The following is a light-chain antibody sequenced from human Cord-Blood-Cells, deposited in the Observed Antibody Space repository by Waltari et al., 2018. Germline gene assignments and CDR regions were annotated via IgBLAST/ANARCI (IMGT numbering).Light chain of an antibody. CDR1: SSHVGGYNY. Sequence: QSALTQPASVSGSHGQSITISCTGTSSHVGGYNYVSWYQQHPGKAPKLMIYDVSNRPSGFSNRFSGSKSGNTASLTISGLQAEDEADYYCSSYTSSSTLVFGGGTKLTVL. CDR2: DVS. CDR3: SSYTSSSTLV. V-gene: IGLV2-14*01. J-gene: IGLJ2*01.